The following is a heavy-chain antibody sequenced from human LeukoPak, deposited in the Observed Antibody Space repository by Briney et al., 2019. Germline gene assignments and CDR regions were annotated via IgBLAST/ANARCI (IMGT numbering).Heavy chain of an antibody. CDR3: ASGYCSSTSCYKGMDV. CDR1: GGSISSSSYY. V-gene: IGHV4-39*01. CDR2: IYYSGST. J-gene: IGHJ6*02. Sequence: PSETLSLTCTVSGGSISSSSYYWGWIRQPPGKGLEWIVSIYYSGSTYYNPSLKSRVTISVDTSKNQFSLKLSSVTAADTAVYYCASGYCSSTSCYKGMDVWGQGTTVTVSS. D-gene: IGHD2-2*02.